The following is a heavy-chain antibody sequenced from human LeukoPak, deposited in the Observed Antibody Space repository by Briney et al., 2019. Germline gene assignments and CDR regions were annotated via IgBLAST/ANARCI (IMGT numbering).Heavy chain of an antibody. CDR2: MNPNSGNT. CDR3: ARDWPDSTTYWSRLLSLGILDY. J-gene: IGHJ4*02. Sequence: ASVKVSCKASGYTFTSYDINWVRQATGQGLEWMGWMNPNSGNTGYAQKFQGRVTMTRNTSISTAYMELSRLRSDDTAVYYCARDWPDSTTYWSRLLSLGILDYWGQGTLVTVSS. V-gene: IGHV1-8*01. D-gene: IGHD2/OR15-2a*01. CDR1: GYTFTSYD.